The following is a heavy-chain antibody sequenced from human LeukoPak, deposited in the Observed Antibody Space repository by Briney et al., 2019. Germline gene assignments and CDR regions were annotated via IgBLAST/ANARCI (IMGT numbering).Heavy chain of an antibody. CDR1: GFTFRDYH. D-gene: IGHD6-13*01. CDR3: ARAAAGSFDY. V-gene: IGHV3-11*06. J-gene: IGHJ4*02. CDR2: IVGSSSYT. Sequence: KPGGSLRLSCAASGFTFRDYHMSWIRQAPGKGLEWVAYIVGSSSYTNYADSVKGRFTNSRDNGENSLYLQMNSLRDVDTAVYYCARAAAGSFDYWGQGTLVTVSS.